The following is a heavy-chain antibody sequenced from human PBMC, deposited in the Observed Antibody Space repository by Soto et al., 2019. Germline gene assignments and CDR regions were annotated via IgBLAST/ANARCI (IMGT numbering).Heavy chain of an antibody. Sequence: SVKVSCKASGGTFSSYAISWVRQAPGQGLEWIGGIIPIFGTANYAQKFQGRVTITADESTSTAYMELSSLRSEDTAVYYCARGGVIVVVPAATQSYPAFDIWGQGTMVTVSS. V-gene: IGHV1-69*13. D-gene: IGHD2-2*01. CDR1: GGTFSSYA. CDR3: ARGGVIVVVPAATQSYPAFDI. J-gene: IGHJ3*02. CDR2: IIPIFGTA.